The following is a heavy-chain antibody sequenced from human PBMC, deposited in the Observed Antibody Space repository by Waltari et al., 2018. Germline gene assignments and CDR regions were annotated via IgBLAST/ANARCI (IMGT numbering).Heavy chain of an antibody. Sequence: QVQLQESGPGLVKPSETLSLTCTVSGGSISSYYWSWIRQPPGKGLEWIGYIYYSGSTNYNPSLKSRVTISVDTSKNQFSLKLSSVTAADTAVYYCARGGPAVVLDYWGQGTLVTVSS. V-gene: IGHV4-59*01. J-gene: IGHJ4*02. D-gene: IGHD3-10*01. CDR2: IYYSGST. CDR3: ARGGPAVVLDY. CDR1: GGSISSYY.